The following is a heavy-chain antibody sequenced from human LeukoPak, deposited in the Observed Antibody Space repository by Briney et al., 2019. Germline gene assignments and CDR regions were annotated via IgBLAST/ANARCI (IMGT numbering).Heavy chain of an antibody. V-gene: IGHV1-18*01. Sequence: VKVSCKASGYTFTTYGISWVRQAPGQGLEWLGWINSYNGNRNYAQKFQGRVTMTTDTSTTTAYMDLRSLRSDDTALYYCARNRQGLDSSGYSYFDYWGQETLVTVSS. CDR2: INSYNGNR. D-gene: IGHD3-22*01. J-gene: IGHJ4*02. CDR3: ARNRQGLDSSGYSYFDY. CDR1: GYTFTTYG.